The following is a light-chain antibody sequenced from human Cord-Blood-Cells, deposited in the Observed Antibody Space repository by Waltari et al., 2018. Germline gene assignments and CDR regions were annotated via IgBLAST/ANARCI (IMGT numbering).Light chain of an antibody. CDR2: DAS. Sequence: DIQMTHSPSSLSASVGDRVTITCQASQDISNYLNWYQQKPGKAPKLLIYDASNLETGVPSRFSGSGSGTDFTFTISSLQPEDIATYYCQQYDKLPYSFGQGTKLEIK. CDR1: QDISNY. J-gene: IGKJ2*03. V-gene: IGKV1-33*01. CDR3: QQYDKLPYS.